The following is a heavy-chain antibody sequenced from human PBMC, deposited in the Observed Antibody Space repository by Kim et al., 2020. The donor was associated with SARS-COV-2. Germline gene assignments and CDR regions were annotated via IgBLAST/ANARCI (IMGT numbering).Heavy chain of an antibody. CDR3: ARRVDTAKGRGAFGY. CDR1: GGTFSSYA. CDR2: IIPIFGTA. V-gene: IGHV1-69*13. D-gene: IGHD5-18*01. J-gene: IGHJ4*02. Sequence: SVKVSCKASGGTFSSYAISWVRQAPGQGLEWMGGIIPIFGTANYAQKFQGRVTITADESTSTAYMELSSLRSEDTAVYYCARRVDTAKGRGAFGYWGQGTLVTVSS.